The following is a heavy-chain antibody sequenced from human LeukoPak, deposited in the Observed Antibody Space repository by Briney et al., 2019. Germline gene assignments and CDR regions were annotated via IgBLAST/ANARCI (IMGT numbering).Heavy chain of an antibody. V-gene: IGHV3-23*01. Sequence: GGSLRLSCAASGFTFSSYAMSWVHQAPGKGLEWVSAISGIGGSTYYADSVKGRFTISRDNSKNTLYLQMNSLRAADTAVYYCAKDRDYDFWSGYQNWFDPWAREPWSPSPQ. J-gene: IGHJ5*02. CDR1: GFTFSSYA. CDR2: ISGIGGST. D-gene: IGHD3-3*01. CDR3: AKDRDYDFWSGYQNWFDP.